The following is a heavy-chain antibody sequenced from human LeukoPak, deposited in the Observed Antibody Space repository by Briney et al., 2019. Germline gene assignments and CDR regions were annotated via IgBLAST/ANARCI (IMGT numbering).Heavy chain of an antibody. D-gene: IGHD6-13*01. CDR2: ISSSSSTI. CDR1: GFTFSSYS. J-gene: IGHJ3*02. V-gene: IGHV3-48*01. Sequence: GGSLRLSCAASGFTFSSYSMNWVRQAPGKGLEWVSYISSSSSTIYYADSVKGRFTISRDNSKNTLYLQMNSLRAEDTAVYYCARGIAAAGNAFDIWGQGTMVTVSS. CDR3: ARGIAAAGNAFDI.